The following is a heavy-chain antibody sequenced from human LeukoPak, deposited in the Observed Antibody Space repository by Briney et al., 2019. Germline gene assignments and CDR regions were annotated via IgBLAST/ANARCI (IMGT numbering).Heavy chain of an antibody. J-gene: IGHJ4*02. CDR1: GFTFSDYY. CDR3: ARRLLEPYYFDY. Sequence: GGSLRLSCAASGFTFSDYYMSWIRQAPGKGLEWVSYISSSGSTIYYADSVKGRFTISRDNAKNSLYLQMNSLRAGDTAVYYCARRLLEPYYFDYWGQGTLVTVSS. D-gene: IGHD3-3*01. V-gene: IGHV3-11*01. CDR2: ISSSGSTI.